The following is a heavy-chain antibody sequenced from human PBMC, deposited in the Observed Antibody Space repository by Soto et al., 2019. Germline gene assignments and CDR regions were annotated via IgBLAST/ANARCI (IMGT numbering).Heavy chain of an antibody. J-gene: IGHJ5*02. CDR1: GGSISSGGYY. CDR3: ARDLSGSEVRGVRFDP. D-gene: IGHD3-10*01. CDR2: IYYSGST. V-gene: IGHV4-61*08. Sequence: PSETLSLTCTVSGGSISSGGYYWSWIRQHPGKGLEWIGYIYYSGSTNYNPSLKSRVTISVDTSKNQFSLKLSSVTAADTAVYYCARDLSGSEVRGVRFDPWGQGTLVTVSS.